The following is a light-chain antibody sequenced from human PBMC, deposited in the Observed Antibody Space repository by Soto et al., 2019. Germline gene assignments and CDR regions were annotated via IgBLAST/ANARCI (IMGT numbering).Light chain of an antibody. CDR2: GSS. J-gene: IGKJ1*01. CDR3: QQYNSYWRT. CDR1: QTVSTN. Sequence: EIVMTQSPATLSVSPGESATLSCRASQTVSTNLAWYQQKPGQAPRLLIYGSSSRATGIPDRFSGSGSGTEFTLTISSLQPDDFATYYCQQYNSYWRTFGQGTKVDIK. V-gene: IGKV3D-15*01.